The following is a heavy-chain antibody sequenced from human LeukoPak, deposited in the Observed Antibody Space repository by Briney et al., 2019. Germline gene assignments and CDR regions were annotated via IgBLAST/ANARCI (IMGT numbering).Heavy chain of an antibody. V-gene: IGHV3-48*01. CDR2: ISSSSSTI. D-gene: IGHD3-22*01. Sequence: GGSLRLSCAASGFTFSSYSMNWVRQAPGKGLEWVSYISSSSSTIYYADSVKGRFTISRDNAKNSLYLQMNSLRAEDTAVYYCARDAYYYDSSGYRDNYFDYWGQGTLVTVSS. CDR3: ARDAYYYDSSGYRDNYFDY. CDR1: GFTFSSYS. J-gene: IGHJ4*02.